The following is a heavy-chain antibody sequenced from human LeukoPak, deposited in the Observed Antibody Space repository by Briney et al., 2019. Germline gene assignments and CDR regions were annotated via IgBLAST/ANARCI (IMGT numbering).Heavy chain of an antibody. CDR1: GFTVNNNY. CDR2: IYSGGST. Sequence: GGSLRLSCAASGFTVNNNYMSWGRQAPGKGVERVSVIYSGGSTYYADSVKGRFTISRDNSKNTVYLQMLSLRAEDTAVYYCAREGEHYVGVEYYYYGMDVWGQGTTVTVSS. D-gene: IGHD1-26*01. V-gene: IGHV3-66*01. CDR3: AREGEHYVGVEYYYYGMDV. J-gene: IGHJ6*02.